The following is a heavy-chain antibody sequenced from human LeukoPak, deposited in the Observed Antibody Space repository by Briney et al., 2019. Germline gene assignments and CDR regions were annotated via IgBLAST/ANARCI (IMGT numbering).Heavy chain of an antibody. Sequence: GASVKVSCKASGYTFTSSFMHWVRQAPGQGLEWMGIINPSGGSPTYAQKLQGRVTMTRDTSTSTVYMELSSLRSEDTAMYYCARDSSSSSLADPWGQGTLVTVSS. V-gene: IGHV1-46*01. CDR1: GYTFTSSF. D-gene: IGHD2-2*01. CDR2: INPSGGSP. CDR3: ARDSSSSSLADP. J-gene: IGHJ5*02.